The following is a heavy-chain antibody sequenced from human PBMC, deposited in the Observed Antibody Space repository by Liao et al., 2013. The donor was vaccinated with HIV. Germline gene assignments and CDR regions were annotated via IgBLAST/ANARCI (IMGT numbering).Heavy chain of an antibody. Sequence: QVQLQESGPGLVKPSETLSLTCTVSGGSISSYYWSWIRQPAGKGLEWIGRIYTSGSTNYNPSLKSRVTMSVDTSKNQFSLKLSSMTAADTAVYYCARGPALGLDDAFDIWGQGTMVTVSS. J-gene: IGHJ3*02. CDR1: GGSISSYY. CDR3: ARGPALGLDDAFDI. CDR2: IYTSGST. V-gene: IGHV4-4*07. D-gene: IGHD7-27*01.